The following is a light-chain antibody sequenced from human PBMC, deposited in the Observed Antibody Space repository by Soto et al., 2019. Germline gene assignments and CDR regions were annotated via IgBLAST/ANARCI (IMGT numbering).Light chain of an antibody. CDR2: GES. CDR1: QSVSSN. V-gene: IGKV3-15*01. Sequence: EIVMTQSPATLSVSPGERATLSCRASQSVSSNLAWYQQKPGQAPRLLINGESTRATGIPARFSGSGSGTEFTLTISSLQSEDFVVYYCQQYNNWPPLTFGGGTKVEIK. J-gene: IGKJ4*01. CDR3: QQYNNWPPLT.